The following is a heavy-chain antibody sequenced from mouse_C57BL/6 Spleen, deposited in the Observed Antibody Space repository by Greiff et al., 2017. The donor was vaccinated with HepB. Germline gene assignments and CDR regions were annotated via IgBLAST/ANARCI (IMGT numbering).Heavy chain of an antibody. CDR2: ISYDGSN. J-gene: IGHJ2*01. Sequence: EVQLQESGPGLVKPSQSLSLTCSVTGYSITSGYYWNWIRQFPGNKLEWMGYISYDGSNNYNPSLKNRISITRDTSKNQFFLKLNSVTTEDTATYYCAREGAYSNYDYWGQGTTLTVSS. V-gene: IGHV3-6*01. D-gene: IGHD2-5*01. CDR3: AREGAYSNYDY. CDR1: GYSITSGYY.